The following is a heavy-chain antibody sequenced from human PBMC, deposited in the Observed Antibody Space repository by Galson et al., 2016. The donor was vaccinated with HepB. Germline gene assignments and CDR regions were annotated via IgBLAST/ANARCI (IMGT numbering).Heavy chain of an antibody. Sequence: SLRLSCAASGFTFRNFDMHWVRQAPGKGLEWVAVVLYDGSKKHYAESVKGRFNISRDNSKNALYLQINSLTPEDMAVYYCARGGPPPEFFYYSINLLDPGATVTVSS. CDR2: VLYDGSKK. D-gene: IGHD2/OR15-2a*01. V-gene: IGHV3-30*03. CDR1: GFTFRNFD. CDR3: ARGGPPPEFFYYSINL. J-gene: IGHJ6*02.